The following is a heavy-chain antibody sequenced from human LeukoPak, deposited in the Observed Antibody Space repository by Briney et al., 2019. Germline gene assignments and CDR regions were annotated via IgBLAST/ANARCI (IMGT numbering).Heavy chain of an antibody. J-gene: IGHJ4*02. Sequence: SQTLSLTCAISGDIVSSNSPAWNWIRQSPSRGLEWLGRTYYRSKWYNDYAVSVKSRITINPDTSKNQFSLQLNSVTPEDTAVYYCARDYCSSTSCHFDYWGQGTLVTVSS. CDR1: GDIVSSNSPA. CDR3: ARDYCSSTSCHFDY. CDR2: TYYRSKWYN. V-gene: IGHV6-1*01. D-gene: IGHD2-2*01.